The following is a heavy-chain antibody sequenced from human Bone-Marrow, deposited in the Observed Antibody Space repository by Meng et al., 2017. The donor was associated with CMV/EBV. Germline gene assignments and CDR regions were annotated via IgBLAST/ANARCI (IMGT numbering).Heavy chain of an antibody. V-gene: IGHV3-23*01. Sequence: SGFTFGSYAMTGVRQAPGKGLQWVSSITGNGYSTYYADSVKGRFTISRDNSNNTLFLQMNSLRAEDTAVYYCAKDRHTSSAPYYFDSWGQGTLVTVSS. CDR1: GFTFGSYA. CDR2: ITGNGYST. J-gene: IGHJ4*02. CDR3: AKDRHTSSAPYYFDS.